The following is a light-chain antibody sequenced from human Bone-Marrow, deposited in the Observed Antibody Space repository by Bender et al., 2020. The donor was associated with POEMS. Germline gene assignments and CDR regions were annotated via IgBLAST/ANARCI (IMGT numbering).Light chain of an antibody. CDR2: EDV. CDR3: QVWDRSTDHVV. CDR1: NIGSKS. J-gene: IGLJ3*02. V-gene: IGLV3-21*04. Sequence: VLTQPPSMSLAPGKTAMIPCGGDNIGSKSVQWYQQKPGQAPVLVIYEDVDRPSEIPARFSGSISGNTATLTITGVEAGDEADYYCQVWDRSTDHVVFGGGTKLTVL.